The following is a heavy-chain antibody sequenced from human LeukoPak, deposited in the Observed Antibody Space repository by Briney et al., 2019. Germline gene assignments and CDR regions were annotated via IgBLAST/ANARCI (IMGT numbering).Heavy chain of an antibody. J-gene: IGHJ3*02. CDR3: ATDDDDFLDLFEI. V-gene: IGHV3-23*01. D-gene: IGHD3-3*01. Sequence: PGGSLRLSCAASGFTFSGYTISWVRQAPGKGLEWVAGIRGSGTTTYYADSVKGRFTISRDNSKNTLYLQMNSLRDEDTAVYYCATDDDDFLDLFEIWGQGTMVTVSS. CDR2: IRGSGTTT. CDR1: GFTFSGYT.